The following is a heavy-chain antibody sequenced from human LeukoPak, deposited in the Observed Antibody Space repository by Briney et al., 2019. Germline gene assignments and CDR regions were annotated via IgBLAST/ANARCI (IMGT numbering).Heavy chain of an antibody. V-gene: IGHV3-23*01. CDR3: AKDLWEGYRSSTSCYRYGDIDY. Sequence: GGSLRLSCAASGFTFSSYAMSWVRQAPGKGLEWVSAISGSGGSTYYADSVKGRFTISRDNSKNTLYLQMNSLRAEDTAVYYCAKDLWEGYRSSTSCYRYGDIDYWGQGTLVTVSS. D-gene: IGHD2-2*01. J-gene: IGHJ4*02. CDR1: GFTFSSYA. CDR2: ISGSGGST.